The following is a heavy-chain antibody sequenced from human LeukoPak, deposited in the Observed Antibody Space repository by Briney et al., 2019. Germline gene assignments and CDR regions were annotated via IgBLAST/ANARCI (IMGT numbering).Heavy chain of an antibody. CDR3: ARGRGITIFGIPYSFDY. V-gene: IGHV3-11*04. CDR2: ISSSASAI. Sequence: PGGSLRLSRAASGFTFSDYYMSWIRQAPGKGLEWVSYISSSASAIYYADSVKGRFTISRDDAKNSLYLQMNSLRAEDTALYYCARGRGITIFGIPYSFDYWGQGTLVTVSS. D-gene: IGHD3-3*01. CDR1: GFTFSDYY. J-gene: IGHJ4*02.